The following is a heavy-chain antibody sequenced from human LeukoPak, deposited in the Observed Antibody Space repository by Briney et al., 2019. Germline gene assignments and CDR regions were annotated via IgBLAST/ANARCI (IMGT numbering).Heavy chain of an antibody. Sequence: GGSLRLSCAASGFTFSSYSMTWVRQAPGKGLEWVSSISSSSSYIYYADSVKGRFTISRDNAKNSLYLQMNSLRAEDTAVYYCARFVPAAYGMDVWGQGTTVTVSS. CDR3: ARFVPAAYGMDV. CDR2: ISSSSSYI. V-gene: IGHV3-21*01. CDR1: GFTFSSYS. D-gene: IGHD2-2*01. J-gene: IGHJ6*02.